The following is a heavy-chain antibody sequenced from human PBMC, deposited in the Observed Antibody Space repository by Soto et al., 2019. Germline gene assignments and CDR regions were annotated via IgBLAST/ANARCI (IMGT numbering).Heavy chain of an antibody. Sequence: QVQLVESGGGVVQPGRSLRLSCAASGFTFSSYAMHWVRQAPGKGLEWVAVISYDGSNKYYADSVKGRFTISRDNSKNTLYLQMNSLRAEDTAVYYCAREYSSSRPHDYWGQGTLVTVSS. CDR1: GFTFSSYA. J-gene: IGHJ4*02. CDR3: AREYSSSRPHDY. D-gene: IGHD6-13*01. CDR2: ISYDGSNK. V-gene: IGHV3-30-3*01.